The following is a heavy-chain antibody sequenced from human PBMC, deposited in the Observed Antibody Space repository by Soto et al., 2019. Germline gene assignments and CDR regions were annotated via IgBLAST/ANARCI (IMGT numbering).Heavy chain of an antibody. D-gene: IGHD6-13*01. CDR2: ISSSSSYI. Sequence: EVQLVESGGGLVKPGGSLRLSCAASGFTFSSYSMNWVRQAPGKGLEWVSSISSSSSYIYYADSVKGRLTIYRDNATNSLYMQVTSRRAEDTDVYYCAREGIAAALDYWGQGTLVTVSS. J-gene: IGHJ4*02. V-gene: IGHV3-21*01. CDR3: AREGIAAALDY. CDR1: GFTFSSYS.